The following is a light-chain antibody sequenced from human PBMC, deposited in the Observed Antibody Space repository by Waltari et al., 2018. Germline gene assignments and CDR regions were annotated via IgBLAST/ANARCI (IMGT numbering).Light chain of an antibody. CDR1: QSISSY. CDR3: QQSYSTVYT. Sequence: DIKMTQSPSSLSASVGDRVTITCRASQSISSYLNWYQQKPGKAPKLLIYAASSLQSGVPSRFSGSGSGTDFTLTISSLQPEDFATYYCQQSYSTVYTFGQGTKLEIK. V-gene: IGKV1-39*01. CDR2: AAS. J-gene: IGKJ2*01.